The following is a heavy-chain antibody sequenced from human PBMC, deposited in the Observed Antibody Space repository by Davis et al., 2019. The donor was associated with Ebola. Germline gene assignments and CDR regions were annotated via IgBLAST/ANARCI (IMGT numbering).Heavy chain of an antibody. CDR2: IYNSGST. J-gene: IGHJ4*02. CDR3: ARTQGHFYGDPFDY. Sequence: SETLSLTCTVSGASISDYYWTWIRQPPGKGLEWIGYIYNSGSTNYNSSLKSRVTISVDTSKNQFSLMLSSVTAADTAVYYCARTQGHFYGDPFDYWGQGTLVTVSS. CDR1: GASISDYY. V-gene: IGHV4-59*01. D-gene: IGHD4-17*01.